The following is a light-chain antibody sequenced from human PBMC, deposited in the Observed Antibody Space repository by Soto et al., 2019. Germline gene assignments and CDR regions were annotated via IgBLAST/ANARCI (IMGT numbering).Light chain of an antibody. CDR1: SGDLGDHNF. CDR2: EVS. CDR3: SLYTTTVV. Sequence: QSVLTQSASVSGSPGQSITISCTGTSGDLGDHNFVSWYQQQPGKAPKLIIYEVSHRPSGVSTRFSASRSGNTASLTISGLQAEDEADYYCSLYTTTVVFGGGTQLTVL. J-gene: IGLJ2*01. V-gene: IGLV2-14*01.